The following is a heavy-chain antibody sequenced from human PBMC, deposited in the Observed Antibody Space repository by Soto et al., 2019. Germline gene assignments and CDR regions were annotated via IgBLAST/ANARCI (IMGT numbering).Heavy chain of an antibody. J-gene: IGHJ6*02. CDR2: ISYDGSNK. V-gene: IGHV3-30-3*01. D-gene: IGHD2-2*01. CDR3: ARTPIVVVPAASDV. Sequence: GGSLRLSCAASGFTFSSYAMHWVRQAPGKGLEWVAVISYDGSNKYYADSVKGRFTISRDNSKNTLYLQMNSLRAEDTAVYYCARTPIVVVPAASDVWGQGTTVTVSS. CDR1: GFTFSSYA.